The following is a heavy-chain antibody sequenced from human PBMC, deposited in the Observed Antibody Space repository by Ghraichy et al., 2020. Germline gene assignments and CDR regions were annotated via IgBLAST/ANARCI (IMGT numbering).Heavy chain of an antibody. CDR1: GFTFVNYY. J-gene: IGHJ4*02. CDR2: IKHDGSEE. D-gene: IGHD3-16*01. Sequence: GGSLRLSCVASGFTFVNYYMTWVRQAPGKGLEWVANIKHDGSEEYYVDSVKGRFTIFRDNVKNSVYLQMNSLRGEDTAVYYCGRGVYVWGSYVDNWGQGTRVTVSS. CDR3: GRGVYVWGSYVDN. V-gene: IGHV3-7*01.